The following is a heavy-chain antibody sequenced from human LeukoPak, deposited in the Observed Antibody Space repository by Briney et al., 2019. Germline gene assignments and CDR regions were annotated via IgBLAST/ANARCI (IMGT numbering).Heavy chain of an antibody. CDR2: IHYSGST. J-gene: IGHJ4*02. CDR1: GGSISSYY. Sequence: SETLSLTCTVSGGSISSYYWSWIRQPPGKGPEWIGYIHYSGSTNYNPSLKSRVTISVDTSKNQFSLKLSSVTAADTAVYYCARGNYYDSSEYYFDYWGQGTLVTVSS. D-gene: IGHD3-22*01. CDR3: ARGNYYDSSEYYFDY. V-gene: IGHV4-59*01.